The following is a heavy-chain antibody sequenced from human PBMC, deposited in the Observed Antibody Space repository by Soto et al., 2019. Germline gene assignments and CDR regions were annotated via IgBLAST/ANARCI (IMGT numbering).Heavy chain of an antibody. Sequence: SETLSLTCTVSGGSISSYYWSWIRQPPGKGLEWIGYIYYSGSTNYNPSLKSRVTISVDTSKNQFSLKLSSVTAADTAVYYCARALVDTAMVTLNWFDPWGQGTLVTVSS. CDR2: IYYSGST. CDR1: GGSISSYY. CDR3: ARALVDTAMVTLNWFDP. V-gene: IGHV4-59*01. D-gene: IGHD5-18*01. J-gene: IGHJ5*02.